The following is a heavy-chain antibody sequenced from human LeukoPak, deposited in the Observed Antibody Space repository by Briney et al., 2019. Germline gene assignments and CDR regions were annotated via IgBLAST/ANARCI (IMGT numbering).Heavy chain of an antibody. CDR3: ARDYSYGYNHYYGMDV. J-gene: IGHJ6*02. V-gene: IGHV3-23*01. CDR2: ISGSGGST. CDR1: GFTFSSYA. Sequence: PGGSLRLSCAASGFTFSSYAMSWVRQAPGKGLEWVSAISGSGGSTYYADSVKGRFTLSRDNAKNSLSLQMNSLRDEDTAVYYCARDYSYGYNHYYGMDVWGQGTTVIVSS. D-gene: IGHD5-18*01.